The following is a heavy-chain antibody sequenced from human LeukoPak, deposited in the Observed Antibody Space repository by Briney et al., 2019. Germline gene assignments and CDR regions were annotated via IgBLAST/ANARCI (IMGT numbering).Heavy chain of an antibody. CDR2: FDPEDGET. Sequence: ASVKVSCKVSGYTLTELSMHWVRQAPGKGLEWMGGFDPEDGETIYAQKFQGRVTMTEDTSTDTAYMELSSLRSEDTAVYYYATVRIAAAGNPFDYWGQGTLVTVSS. V-gene: IGHV1-24*01. J-gene: IGHJ4*02. CDR3: ATVRIAAAGNPFDY. D-gene: IGHD6-13*01. CDR1: GYTLTELS.